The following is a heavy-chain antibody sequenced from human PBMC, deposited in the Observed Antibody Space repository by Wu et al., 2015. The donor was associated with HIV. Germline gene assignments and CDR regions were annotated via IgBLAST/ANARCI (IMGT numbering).Heavy chain of an antibody. CDR2: IIPFFGTP. J-gene: IGHJ4*02. Sequence: QVQLVQSGAEVKKPGSSVKVSCKASGGTFTKSAISWVRQAPGQGLEWMGVIIPFFGTPNYAQQFQGRVTITADESTSTAYMDLSSLRLEDTAVYFCTRGPDFDYWGQGTLVTVSS. CDR1: GGTFTKSA. CDR3: TRGPDFDY. V-gene: IGHV1-69*12.